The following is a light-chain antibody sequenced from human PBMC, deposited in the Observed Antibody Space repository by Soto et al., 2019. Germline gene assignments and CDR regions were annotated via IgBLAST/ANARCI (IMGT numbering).Light chain of an antibody. CDR2: AAS. CDR1: QDITNY. Sequence: DIQMTQSPSSLSASVGDRVTITCRASQDITNYLAWFQQKPGKVPKSLIYAASSLQNGVPSHFSGSGSGTDFTLTISSLQPEDFATYYCQQYYSYPTTFGQGTRLEIK. J-gene: IGKJ5*01. CDR3: QQYYSYPTT. V-gene: IGKV1-16*02.